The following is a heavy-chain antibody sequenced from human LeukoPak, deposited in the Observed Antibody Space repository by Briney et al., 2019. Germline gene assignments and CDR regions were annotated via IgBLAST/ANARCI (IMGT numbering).Heavy chain of an antibody. CDR3: ASLCSSTSCYSYMDV. CDR1: GGSFSGYY. J-gene: IGHJ6*03. Sequence: SETLSLTCAVYGGSFSGYYWSWIRQPPGKGLEWIGEINHSGSTNYNPSLKSRVTMSVDTSKNQFSLKLSSVTAADTAVYYCASLCSSTSCYSYMDVWGKGTTVTISS. V-gene: IGHV4-34*01. CDR2: INHSGST. D-gene: IGHD2-2*01.